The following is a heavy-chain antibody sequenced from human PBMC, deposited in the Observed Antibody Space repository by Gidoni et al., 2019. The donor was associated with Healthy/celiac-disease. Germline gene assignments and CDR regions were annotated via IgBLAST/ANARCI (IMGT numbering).Heavy chain of an antibody. CDR2: ISGSGGST. CDR1: GFTFSSYA. Sequence: EVQLLESGGGLVQPGGSLRLSCAASGFTFSSYAMSWVRQAPGKGLEWVSAISGSGGSTYYADSVKGRFTISRDNSKNTLYLQMNSLRAEDTAVYYCAKDLLAAPGWDVGFDYWGQGTLVTVSS. J-gene: IGHJ4*02. CDR3: AKDLLAAPGWDVGFDY. D-gene: IGHD1-26*01. V-gene: IGHV3-23*01.